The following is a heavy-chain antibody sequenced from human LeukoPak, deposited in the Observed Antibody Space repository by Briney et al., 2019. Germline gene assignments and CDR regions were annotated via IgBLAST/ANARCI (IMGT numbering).Heavy chain of an antibody. J-gene: IGHJ4*02. D-gene: IGHD1-14*01. CDR2: IYPGDSDT. V-gene: IGHV5-51*01. CDR1: GFSFTSFW. CDR3: ARLGYDNHYYFDY. Sequence: GESLKISCKGSGFSFTSFWIGWVRQMPGKGLEWVGVIYPGDSDTRYSPSFQGQVIISADKSISSAYLQWNSLKASDTAMYSCARLGYDNHYYFDYWGQGTLVTVSS.